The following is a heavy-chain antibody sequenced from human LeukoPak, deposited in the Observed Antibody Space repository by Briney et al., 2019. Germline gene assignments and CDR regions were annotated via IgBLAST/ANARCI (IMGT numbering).Heavy chain of an antibody. CDR2: IRYDGSNK. CDR1: GFTFSSYG. J-gene: IGHJ6*03. V-gene: IGHV3-30*02. D-gene: IGHD6-13*01. Sequence: GGSLRLSCAASGFTFSSYGMHWVRQAPGKGLEWVAFIRYDGSNKYYADSVKGRFTISRDNSKNTLYLQMNSLRAEDTAVYYCAKESSSWYIKAFYYYYYMDVWGKGTTVTVSS. CDR3: AKESSSWYIKAFYYYYYMDV.